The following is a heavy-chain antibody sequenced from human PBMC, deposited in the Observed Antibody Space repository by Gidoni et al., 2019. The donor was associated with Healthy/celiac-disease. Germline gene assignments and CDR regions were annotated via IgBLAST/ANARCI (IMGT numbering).Heavy chain of an antibody. V-gene: IGHV4-59*01. D-gene: IGHD6-13*01. J-gene: IGHJ4*02. CDR1: GGSISSYY. CDR3: ARRGDSSWDMPYFDY. Sequence: QVQLQESGPGLVKPSETLSLTCTVSGGSISSYYWSWIRQPPGKGLEWIGYIYYSGSTNYNPSLKSRVTISVDTSKNQFSLKLSSVTAADTAVYYCARRGDSSWDMPYFDYWGQGTLVTVSS. CDR2: IYYSGST.